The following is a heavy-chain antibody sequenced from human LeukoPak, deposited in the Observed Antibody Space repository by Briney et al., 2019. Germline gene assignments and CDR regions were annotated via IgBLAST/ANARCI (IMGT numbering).Heavy chain of an antibody. CDR2: INSDGSST. CDR3: ARDPAVAGTGGIDY. V-gene: IGHV3-74*01. CDR1: GFTFSSYW. D-gene: IGHD6-19*01. Sequence: GGSLRLSCAASGFTFSSYWMHWVRQAPGKGLVWVSRINSDGSSTSYADSVKGRVAISRDNAKNTLYLQMNSLRAEDTAVYYCARDPAVAGTGGIDYWGQGTLVTVSS. J-gene: IGHJ4*02.